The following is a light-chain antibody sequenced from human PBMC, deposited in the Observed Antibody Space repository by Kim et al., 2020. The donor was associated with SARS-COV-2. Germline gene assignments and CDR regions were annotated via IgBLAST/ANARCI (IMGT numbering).Light chain of an antibody. Sequence: SSELTQDPDVSVALGQTVRITCQGDSLRRYYASWYHQKPGQAPVLLIYSKNNRPSGIPDRFSGSSSGNTASLTITGAQAEDEADYYCNSPDSSGNHWVFG. CDR1: SLRRYY. CDR3: NSPDSSGNHWV. CDR2: SKN. V-gene: IGLV3-19*01. J-gene: IGLJ2*01.